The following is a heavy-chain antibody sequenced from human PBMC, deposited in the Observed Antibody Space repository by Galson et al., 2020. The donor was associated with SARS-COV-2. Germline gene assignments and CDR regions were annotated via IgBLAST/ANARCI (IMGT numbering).Heavy chain of an antibody. CDR3: ARTGAPHYYYSYYMDV. D-gene: IGHD2-8*02. CDR2: ITSSSTYI. CDR1: GFTFSSYT. J-gene: IGHJ6*03. Sequence: GESLKISCAASGFTFSSYTMNWVRQVPGKGLEWVSSITSSSTYIDYADSVKGRFTISRDNDKNSLYLQMNSLRAGDTAVYFCARTGAPHYYYSYYMDVWGKGTTVTVSS. V-gene: IGHV3-21*01.